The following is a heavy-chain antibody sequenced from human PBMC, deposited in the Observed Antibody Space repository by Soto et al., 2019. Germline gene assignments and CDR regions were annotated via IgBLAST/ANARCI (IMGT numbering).Heavy chain of an antibody. V-gene: IGHV1-69*02. Sequence: QVQLVQSGAEVKKPGSSVKVSCKASGGTFSSYTISWVRQAPGQGLEWMGRIIPILGIANYAQKFQGRVTITADKSTSTGYMELSSLRSEDTAVYYCARSGNEMATILGFDYWVQGTLVTVSS. D-gene: IGHD5-12*01. CDR3: ARSGNEMATILGFDY. CDR2: IIPILGIA. J-gene: IGHJ4*02. CDR1: GGTFSSYT.